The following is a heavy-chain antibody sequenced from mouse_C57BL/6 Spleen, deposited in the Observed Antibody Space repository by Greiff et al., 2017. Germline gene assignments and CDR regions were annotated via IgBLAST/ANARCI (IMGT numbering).Heavy chain of an antibody. Sequence: VQLVESGAELVRPGASVKLSCKASGYTFTDYYINWVKQRPGQGLEWIARIYPGSGNTYYNEKFKGKATLTAEKSSSTAYMQLSSLTSEDSAVYFCARETGTDAMDYWGQGTSVTVSS. V-gene: IGHV1-76*01. D-gene: IGHD4-1*01. CDR3: ARETGTDAMDY. CDR2: IYPGSGNT. CDR1: GYTFTDYY. J-gene: IGHJ4*01.